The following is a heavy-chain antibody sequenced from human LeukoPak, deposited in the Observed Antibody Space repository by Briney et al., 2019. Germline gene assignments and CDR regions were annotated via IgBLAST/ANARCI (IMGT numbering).Heavy chain of an antibody. CDR1: GFTFSSYA. J-gene: IGHJ6*04. D-gene: IGHD2-21*01. CDR3: AKSLCGGMDV. V-gene: IGHV3-23*01. Sequence: GGSLTLSCAASGFTFSSYAMTWVRQAPGKGLECVSGISGRGSSTSYADSVKGRFTISRDNSKNTLYLQMNSLRAEDTAVYYCAKSLCGGMDVWGRGTTVTVSS. CDR2: ISGRGSST.